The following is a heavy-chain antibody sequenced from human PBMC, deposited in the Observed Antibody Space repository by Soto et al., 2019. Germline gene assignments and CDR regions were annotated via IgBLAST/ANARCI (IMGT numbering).Heavy chain of an antibody. Sequence: PGGSLRVSCAASGFTFSSYGMHWVRQAPGKGLDWVAVIWYDESNIYYADSVKGRFTISRDNSKNTLFLQMNSLRAEDTAVYYCARDDIPGIAVAIYGMDVWGHGTTVTVSS. V-gene: IGHV3-33*01. J-gene: IGHJ6*02. CDR1: GFTFSSYG. CDR2: IWYDESNI. D-gene: IGHD6-19*01. CDR3: ARDDIPGIAVAIYGMDV.